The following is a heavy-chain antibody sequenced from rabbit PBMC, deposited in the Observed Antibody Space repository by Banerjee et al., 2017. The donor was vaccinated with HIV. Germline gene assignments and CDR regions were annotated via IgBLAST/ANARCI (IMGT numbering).Heavy chain of an antibody. CDR2: ICTGSTGDT. V-gene: IGHV1S45*01. Sequence: LQESGGGLFQPGGSLALTCKASGFTLSSSYWICWVRQAPGKGLEWIGCICTGSTGDTYYASWAKGRFTGSKTSSTTVTLQMTSLTVADTATYFCARDGYAGWTAYNLWGPGTLVTVS. CDR1: GFTLSSSYW. CDR3: ARDGYAGWTAYNL. D-gene: IGHD4-2*01. J-gene: IGHJ4*01.